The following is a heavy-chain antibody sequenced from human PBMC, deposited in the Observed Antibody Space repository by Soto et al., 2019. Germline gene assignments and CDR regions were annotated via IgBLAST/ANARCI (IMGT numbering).Heavy chain of an antibody. CDR3: ARDFSSLYYYGSGSYADYYGMDV. Sequence: ASVKVSCKASGYTFTGYYMHWVRQAPGQGLEWMGWINPNSGGTNYAQKFQGWVTMTRDTSISTAYMELSRLRSDDTAVYYCARDFSSLYYYGSGSYADYYGMDVWGQGTTVT. V-gene: IGHV1-2*04. CDR1: GYTFTGYY. J-gene: IGHJ6*02. D-gene: IGHD3-10*01. CDR2: INPNSGGT.